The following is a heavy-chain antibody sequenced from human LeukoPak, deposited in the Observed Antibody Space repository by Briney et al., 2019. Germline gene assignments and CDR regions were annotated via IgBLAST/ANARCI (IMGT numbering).Heavy chain of an antibody. V-gene: IGHV3-74*01. CDR1: GFTFSTYW. CDR2: INGDGGSR. Sequence: GGSLRLSCAASGFTFSTYWMPWVRQAPGKGLVWVSRINGDGGSRNYADSVKGRFTISRDNAKNTLYLQMSSLRVEDTAVYYCASASSHRTAAGGDYWGQGTLVTVST. D-gene: IGHD6-13*01. CDR3: ASASSHRTAAGGDY. J-gene: IGHJ4*02.